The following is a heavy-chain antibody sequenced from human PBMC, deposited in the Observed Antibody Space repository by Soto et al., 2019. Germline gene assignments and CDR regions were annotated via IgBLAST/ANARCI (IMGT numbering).Heavy chain of an antibody. J-gene: IGHJ4*01. D-gene: IGHD6-13*01. V-gene: IGHV4-59*08. CDR3: ARRDGSSWYGIDY. Sequence: QVQLQESGPGLVKPSETLSLTCTVSGGSMTNYYWSWIRQPPGKGLEWIGFIYYTGSNTYGPSFQSRVTISLDTSKNQFSLKLNSVTAADTAVYFCARRDGSSWYGIDYWGQGILVTVSS. CDR1: GGSMTNYY. CDR2: IYYTGSN.